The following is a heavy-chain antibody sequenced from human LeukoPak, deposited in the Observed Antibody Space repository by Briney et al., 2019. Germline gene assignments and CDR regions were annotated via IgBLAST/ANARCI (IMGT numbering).Heavy chain of an antibody. CDR1: GGSISSYY. Sequence: SETLSLTCTVSGGSISSYYWSWIRQPAGKGLEWIGRIYTSGSTNYNPSLKSRVTMSVDTSKNQFSLKLSSVTAADTAVYYCGALFDLMGSTQGDAFDIWGQGTMVTVSS. D-gene: IGHD2-8*01. V-gene: IGHV4-4*07. J-gene: IGHJ3*02. CDR2: IYTSGST. CDR3: GALFDLMGSTQGDAFDI.